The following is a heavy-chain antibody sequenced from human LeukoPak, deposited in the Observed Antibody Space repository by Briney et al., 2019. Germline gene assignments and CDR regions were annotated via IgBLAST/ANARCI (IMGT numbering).Heavy chain of an antibody. D-gene: IGHD6-6*01. CDR2: ISWNSGSI. CDR3: AKDRDYSSSGASVDY. Sequence: GRSLRLSCAASGFIFDDYAMHWVRQAPGKGLEWVSGISWNSGSIGYADSVKGRFTISRDNAKNSLYLQMNSLRAEDTALYYCAKDRDYSSSGASVDYWGQGTLVTVSS. V-gene: IGHV3-9*01. J-gene: IGHJ4*02. CDR1: GFIFDDYA.